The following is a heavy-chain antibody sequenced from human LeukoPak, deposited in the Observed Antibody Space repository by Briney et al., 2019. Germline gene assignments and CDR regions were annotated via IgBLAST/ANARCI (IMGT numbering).Heavy chain of an antibody. CDR3: ARGAYSYGYFFDY. V-gene: IGHV3-30-3*01. J-gene: IGHJ4*02. CDR2: ISYDGSNK. CDR1: GFTFRSYA. Sequence: SGRSLRLSCAASGFTFRSYAMHWVRQAPGKGLEWVAVISYDGSNKYYADSVKGRFTISRDNSKNTLYLQMNSLRAEDTAVYYCARGAYSYGYFFDYWGQGTLVTVSS. D-gene: IGHD5-18*01.